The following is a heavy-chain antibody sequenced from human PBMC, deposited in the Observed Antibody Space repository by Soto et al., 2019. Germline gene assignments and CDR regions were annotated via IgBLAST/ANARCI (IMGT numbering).Heavy chain of an antibody. CDR2: INRSGST. Sequence: SSETLSLTCAVYGGSFSGYYWSWIRQPPGKGLEWIGEINRSGSTNYNPSLKSRVTISVDTSKNQFSLKLSSVTAADTAVYYCARGLGPTMNPYYYYGMDVWGQGTTVTVSS. CDR1: GGSFSGYY. CDR3: ARGLGPTMNPYYYYGMDV. D-gene: IGHD3-22*01. J-gene: IGHJ6*02. V-gene: IGHV4-34*01.